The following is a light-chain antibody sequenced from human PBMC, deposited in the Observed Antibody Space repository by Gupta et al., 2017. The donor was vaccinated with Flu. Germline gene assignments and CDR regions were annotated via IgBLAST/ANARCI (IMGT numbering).Light chain of an antibody. V-gene: IGLV8-61*01. CDR2: GSD. CDR1: PGSVAAWHY. J-gene: IGLJ3*02. Sequence: TEMTQEPTMSVSLGGTVTLTCALTPGSVAAWHYVSWYRQTAGQAPRTLIYGSDTRSSGVPSRFSGSIIGNKAALTIVGAQDDEESHYYCLIYRTNAVWLFGGGTKLTVL. CDR3: LIYRTNAVWL.